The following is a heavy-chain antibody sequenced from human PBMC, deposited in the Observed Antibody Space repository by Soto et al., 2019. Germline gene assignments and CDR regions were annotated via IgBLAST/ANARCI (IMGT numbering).Heavy chain of an antibody. V-gene: IGHV1-69*13. CDR1: GGTFSSYA. CDR3: ARGATMVRGVIATGMDV. Sequence: SVKVSCKASGGTFSSYAISWVRQAPGQGLEWMGGIIPIFGTANYAQKFQGRVTITADESTSTAYMELSSLRSGDTAVYYCARGATMVRGVIATGMDVWGQGTTVTVSS. CDR2: IIPIFGTA. J-gene: IGHJ6*02. D-gene: IGHD3-10*01.